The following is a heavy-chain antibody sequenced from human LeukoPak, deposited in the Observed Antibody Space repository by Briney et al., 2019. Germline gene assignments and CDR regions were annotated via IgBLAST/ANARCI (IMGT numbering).Heavy chain of an antibody. D-gene: IGHD3-22*01. J-gene: IGHJ4*02. CDR1: GFTFSSYA. Sequence: GGSLRLSCAASGFTFSSYAMTWGRQSPGMGLEWVATITGGGFVSFYADSVKGRFTISRDSSKDSLYLQMNSLRAEDTAIYYCAKHNYYDSSGTLDYWGQGTLVTVSS. V-gene: IGHV3-23*01. CDR3: AKHNYYDSSGTLDY. CDR2: ITGGGFVS.